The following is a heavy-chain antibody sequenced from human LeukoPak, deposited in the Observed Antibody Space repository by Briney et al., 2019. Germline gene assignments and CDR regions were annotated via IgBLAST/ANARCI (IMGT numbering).Heavy chain of an antibody. CDR3: ASNLIVVRGLPDAFDI. CDR2: ISGSGGST. J-gene: IGHJ3*02. D-gene: IGHD2-15*01. V-gene: IGHV3-23*01. Sequence: GGSVRLSCAASGFTFSSYAMSWVRQAPGKGLEWVSAISGSGGSTYYADSVKGRFTITRDNSKNTLYLQMNSLRAEDTAVYYCASNLIVVRGLPDAFDIWGQGTMVTVSS. CDR1: GFTFSSYA.